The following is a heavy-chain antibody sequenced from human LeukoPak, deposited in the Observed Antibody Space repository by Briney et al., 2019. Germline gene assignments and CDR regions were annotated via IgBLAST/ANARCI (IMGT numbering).Heavy chain of an antibody. CDR1: GXTFDDYA. D-gene: IGHD3-3*01. CDR3: AKDIVKGDFWSGSFDY. V-gene: IGHV3-43*02. J-gene: IGHJ4*02. Sequence: GGSLRLSCAASGXTFDDYAVHWVRQAPGKGLEWVSLISGDGGSTYYADSVKGRFTISRDNSKNSLYLQMNSLRTEDTALYYCAKDIVKGDFWSGSFDYWGQGTLVTVSS. CDR2: ISGDGGST.